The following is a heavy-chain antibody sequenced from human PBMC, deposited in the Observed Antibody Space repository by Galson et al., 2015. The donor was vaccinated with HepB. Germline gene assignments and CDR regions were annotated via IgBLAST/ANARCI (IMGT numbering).Heavy chain of an antibody. D-gene: IGHD3-9*01. CDR1: GFTFSSYA. CDR2: ISSNGGST. V-gene: IGHV3-64D*06. CDR3: VKDSMPATYYDILTGPNFDY. J-gene: IGHJ4*02. Sequence: SLRLSCAASGFTFSSYAMHWVRQAPGKGLEYVSAISSNGGSTYYADSVKGRFTISRDNSKNTLYLQMSSLRAEDTAVYYCVKDSMPATYYDILTGPNFDYWGQGTLVTVSS.